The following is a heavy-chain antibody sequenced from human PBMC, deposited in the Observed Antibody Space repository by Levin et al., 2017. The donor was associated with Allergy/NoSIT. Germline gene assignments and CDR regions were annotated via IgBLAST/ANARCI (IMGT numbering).Heavy chain of an antibody. Sequence: LSLTCAASGFTFSSYTMTWVRQAPGKGLEWVSSIAGSSDYIHYADSVKGRFTISRDNAKNSLYLQMNSLRAEDTAVYYCARVGSSGPNYWGQGTLVTVSS. CDR1: GFTFSSYT. CDR3: ARVGSSGPNY. V-gene: IGHV3-21*01. D-gene: IGHD3-22*01. J-gene: IGHJ4*02. CDR2: IAGSSDYI.